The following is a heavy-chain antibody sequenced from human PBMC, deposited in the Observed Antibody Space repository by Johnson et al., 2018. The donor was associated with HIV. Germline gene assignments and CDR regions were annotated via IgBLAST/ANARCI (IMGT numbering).Heavy chain of an antibody. V-gene: IGHV3-30*03. J-gene: IGHJ3*02. Sequence: QVQLVESGGGVVQPGRSLRLSCAASGFSFGTYAMHWVRQAPGKGLEWVAVISYDGSKKYYAGSVKGRFTISRDNSKTTLYLQMNSLRAEDTAVYYCARLPSGYSRDDLDIWGQGTMVTVSS. D-gene: IGHD5-18*01. CDR3: ARLPSGYSRDDLDI. CDR2: ISYDGSKK. CDR1: GFSFGTYA.